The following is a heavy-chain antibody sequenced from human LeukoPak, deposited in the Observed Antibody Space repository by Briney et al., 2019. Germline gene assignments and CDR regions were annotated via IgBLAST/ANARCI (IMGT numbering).Heavy chain of an antibody. CDR2: IYYSGST. D-gene: IGHD3-3*01. CDR1: GFTFSSYA. Sequence: GSLRLSCAASGFTFSSYAMHWIRQPPGKGLEWIGYIYYSGSTNYNPSLKSRVTISVDTSKNQFSLKLSSVTAADTAVYYCARHAELEWLLYGYWFDPWGQGTLVTVSS. J-gene: IGHJ5*02. V-gene: IGHV4-59*08. CDR3: ARHAELEWLLYGYWFDP.